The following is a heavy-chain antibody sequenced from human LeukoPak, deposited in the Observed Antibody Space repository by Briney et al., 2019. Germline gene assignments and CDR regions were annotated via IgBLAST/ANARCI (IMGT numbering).Heavy chain of an antibody. D-gene: IGHD6-19*01. CDR2: ISAYNGNT. Sequence: ASVKVSCKASGYTFTSYGISWVRQAPGQGLEWMGWISAYNGNTNYAQKLQGRVTMTTDTSTSTAYMELSSLRSEDTAVYYCARDRGVGQRFWGSSGWSHDAFDIWGQGTMVTVSS. CDR3: ARDRGVGQRFWGSSGWSHDAFDI. J-gene: IGHJ3*02. CDR1: GYTFTSYG. V-gene: IGHV1-18*01.